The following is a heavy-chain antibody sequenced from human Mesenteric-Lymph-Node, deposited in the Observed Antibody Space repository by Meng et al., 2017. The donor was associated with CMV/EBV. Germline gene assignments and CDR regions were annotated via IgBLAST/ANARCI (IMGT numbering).Heavy chain of an antibody. V-gene: IGHV3-7*01. CDR2: IKQEGSEK. CDR3: ARGGFGESVFAVGYFQY. CDR1: GFTFGNFW. D-gene: IGHD3-10*01. Sequence: GGSLRLSCAASGFTFGNFWMTWVRQAPGKGLDWVASIKQEGSEKYYVDSVKGRFTISRDNAKNSVFLQMNSLRAEDTAVYYCARGGFGESVFAVGYFQYWGQGTLVTVSS. J-gene: IGHJ4*02.